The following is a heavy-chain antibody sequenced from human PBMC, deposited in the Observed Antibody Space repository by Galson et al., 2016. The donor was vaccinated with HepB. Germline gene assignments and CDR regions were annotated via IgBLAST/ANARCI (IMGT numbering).Heavy chain of an antibody. CDR2: ISYDGNNR. D-gene: IGHD4-17*01. J-gene: IGHJ6*01. CDR3: ARDRGLLHYYYGMDV. Sequence: SLRLSCATSGLTFNNYGMNWVRQAPGKGLEWVAVISYDGNNRHYADAVKGRFTISRDSSTNTVYLQMNSLRADDTAVYFCARDRGLLHYYYGMDVWGQGTTVTVSS. CDR1: GLTFNNYG. V-gene: IGHV3-33*08.